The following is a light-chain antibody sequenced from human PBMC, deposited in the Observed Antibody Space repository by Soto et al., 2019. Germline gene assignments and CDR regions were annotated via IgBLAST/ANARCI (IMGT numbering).Light chain of an antibody. CDR3: VEWDDNLGGV. CDR1: SSNIGRSY. V-gene: IGLV1-47*02. J-gene: IGLJ1*01. CDR2: SNN. Sequence: QSVLTQPPSASGTPGQRVTISCSGSSSNIGRSYVYWYQQLPGTAPKLLIYSNNQRPSGVPDRFSGSKSGTSASLAISGLRSEDESDYYCVEWDDNLGGVFGTRTTVTV.